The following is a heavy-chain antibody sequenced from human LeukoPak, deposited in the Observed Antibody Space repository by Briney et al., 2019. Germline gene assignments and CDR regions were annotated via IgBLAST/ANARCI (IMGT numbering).Heavy chain of an antibody. CDR2: IGPTGSDR. V-gene: IGHV3-21*04. J-gene: IGHJ4*02. Sequence: KPGGSLRLSCTASGLTFSTSGFNWVRQAPGKGLEWVASIGPTGSDRYHADSIKGRFTISRDNANNFLYLQMNSLRAEDTALYYCARDRTVTTSLFDYWGQGTLVTVSS. CDR3: ARDRTVTTSLFDY. D-gene: IGHD4-17*01. CDR1: GLTFSTSG.